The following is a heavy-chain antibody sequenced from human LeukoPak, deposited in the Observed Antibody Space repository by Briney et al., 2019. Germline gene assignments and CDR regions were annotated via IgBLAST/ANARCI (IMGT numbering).Heavy chain of an antibody. J-gene: IGHJ3*02. Sequence: ASVKVSCKASGYTFTSYGISWVRQASGQGLEWMGWISAYNGNTSYPQKLQGRVTMTTDTSTSTAYMELRSLRSDDTAVYYCARQDSILYAFDIWGQGTMVTVSS. V-gene: IGHV1-18*01. CDR1: GYTFTSYG. D-gene: IGHD2-21*01. CDR2: ISAYNGNT. CDR3: ARQDSILYAFDI.